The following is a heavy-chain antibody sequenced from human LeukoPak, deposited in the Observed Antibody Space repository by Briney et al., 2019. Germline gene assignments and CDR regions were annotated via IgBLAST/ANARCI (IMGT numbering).Heavy chain of an antibody. D-gene: IGHD5-18*01. V-gene: IGHV3-48*04. J-gene: IGHJ4*02. CDR1: GFTFSSYS. CDR2: ISSSSSTI. Sequence: SGGSLRLSCAASGFTFSSYSMNWVRQAPGKGLEWVSYISSSSSTIYYADSVKGRFTISRDNAKNSLYLQMNSLRAEDTAVYYCAREDTAIGGDYWGQGTLVTVSS. CDR3: AREDTAIGGDY.